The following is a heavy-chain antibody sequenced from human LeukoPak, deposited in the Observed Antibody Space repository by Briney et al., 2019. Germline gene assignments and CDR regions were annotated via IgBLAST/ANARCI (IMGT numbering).Heavy chain of an antibody. Sequence: GGSLRLSCAASGFTFSSYSMNWVRQAPGKGLEWVSSISSSSSYIYYADSVKGRFTISRDNAKNSLYLQMNSLRAEDTAVYYCARGLGPTYYYDSSGYLPYSWGQGTLVTVSS. CDR2: ISSSSSYI. D-gene: IGHD3-22*01. J-gene: IGHJ4*02. V-gene: IGHV3-21*01. CDR1: GFTFSSYS. CDR3: ARGLGPTYYYDSSGYLPYS.